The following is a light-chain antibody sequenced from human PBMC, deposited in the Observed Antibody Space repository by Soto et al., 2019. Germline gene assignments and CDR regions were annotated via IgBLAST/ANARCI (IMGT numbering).Light chain of an antibody. V-gene: IGLV2-8*01. J-gene: IGLJ1*01. CDR1: SSDVGGYNY. CDR3: SSDAGNYEI. CDR2: DVS. Sequence: QSALTQPPSASGSPGQSVTISCTGTSSDVGGYNYVSWYQQHPGKAPKLMIYDVSKRPSGVPDRFSGSKSGNTASLTISGLQDEDEADYYCSSDAGNYEIFGIGTKLTVL.